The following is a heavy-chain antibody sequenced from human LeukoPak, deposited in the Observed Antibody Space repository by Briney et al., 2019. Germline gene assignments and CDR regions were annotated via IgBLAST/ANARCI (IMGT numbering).Heavy chain of an antibody. Sequence: SETLSLTCTVSGGSISSGDYYWSWIRQPPGQGLEWIGEINHSGSTNYNPSLKSRVTISVDTSKNQFSLKLSSVTAADTAVYYCARGRGTKTAILDFKATRRQPIVDYWGQGTLVTVSS. CDR2: INHSGST. D-gene: IGHD1-1*01. CDR3: ARGRGTKTAILDFKATRRQPIVDY. V-gene: IGHV4-39*07. J-gene: IGHJ4*02. CDR1: GGSISSGDYY.